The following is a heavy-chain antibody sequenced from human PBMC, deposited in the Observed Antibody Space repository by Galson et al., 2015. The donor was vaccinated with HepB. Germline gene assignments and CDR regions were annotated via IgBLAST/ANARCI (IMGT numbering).Heavy chain of an antibody. V-gene: IGHV1-2*02. Sequence: QSGAEVKKPGASVKVSCKASGYTFTSYGISWVRQAPGQGLEWMGWINPNSGGTNYAQEFQGRVTMTRDTSISTAYMELSRLRSDDTAVYYCARASEGYCSSTSCYYYGMDVWGQGTTVTVSS. D-gene: IGHD2-2*01. J-gene: IGHJ6*02. CDR3: ARASEGYCSSTSCYYYGMDV. CDR1: GYTFTSYG. CDR2: INPNSGGT.